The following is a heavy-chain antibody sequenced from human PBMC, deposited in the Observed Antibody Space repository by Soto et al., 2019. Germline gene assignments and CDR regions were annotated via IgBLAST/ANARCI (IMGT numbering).Heavy chain of an antibody. CDR1: GFTFSSYA. CDR2: ISGSAGST. V-gene: IGHV3-23*01. Sequence: GGSLRLSCAASGFTFSSYAMTWVRQAPGKGLEWVSGISGSAGSTHYGDSVKGRSIISRDNSKSTLSLQINNLRAEDTAVYYCATVRPRDSNIAESSYYGMDVWGQGTTVTVSS. CDR3: ATVRPRDSNIAESSYYGMDV. J-gene: IGHJ6*02. D-gene: IGHD2-21*01.